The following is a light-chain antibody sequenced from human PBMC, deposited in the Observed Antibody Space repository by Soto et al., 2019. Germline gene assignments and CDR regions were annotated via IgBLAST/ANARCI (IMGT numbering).Light chain of an antibody. J-gene: IGKJ2*01. V-gene: IGKV4-1*01. CDR3: QQYYSSHPGT. CDR1: QSVLYSSNNKNY. Sequence: DIVMTQSPDSLAVSLGERATINCKSSQSVLYSSNNKNYLAWYQQKPGQPPNLLIYWASTRESGVPDRFSGSGSGTDFTLTISSLLAEDVAVYYCQQYYSSHPGTFGQGTKLEIK. CDR2: WAS.